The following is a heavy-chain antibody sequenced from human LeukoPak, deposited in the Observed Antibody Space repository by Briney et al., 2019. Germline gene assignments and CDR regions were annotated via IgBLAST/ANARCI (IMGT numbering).Heavy chain of an antibody. CDR1: GFTFSSYS. CDR2: ISSSSSYI. D-gene: IGHD3-3*01. CDR3: ARDGYDFWSGYYYYYYYYMDV. Sequence: PGGSLRLSCAASGFTFSSYSMNWVRQAPGKGLEWVSSISSSSSYIYYADSVKGRFTISRDNAKNSLYLQMNSLRAEDTAVYYCARDGYDFWSGYYYYYYYYMDVWGKGTTVTVSS. V-gene: IGHV3-21*01. J-gene: IGHJ6*03.